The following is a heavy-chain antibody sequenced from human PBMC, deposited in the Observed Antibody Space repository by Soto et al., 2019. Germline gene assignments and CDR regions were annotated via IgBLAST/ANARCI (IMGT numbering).Heavy chain of an antibody. CDR1: GYTFTSYD. CDR2: MNPSSGNT. Sequence: VASVKVSCKASGYTFTSYDINWVRQATGQGLEWMGWMNPSSGNTGYAQKFQGRLTMTRNTSISTAYMELSSLRSEDTAVYYCARGPALTLAYDAFDIWGQGTMVTVSS. V-gene: IGHV1-8*01. CDR3: ARGPALTLAYDAFDI. J-gene: IGHJ3*02. D-gene: IGHD2-21*01.